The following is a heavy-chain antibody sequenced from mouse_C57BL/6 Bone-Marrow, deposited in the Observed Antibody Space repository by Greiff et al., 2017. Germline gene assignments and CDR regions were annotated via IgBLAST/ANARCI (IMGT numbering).Heavy chain of an antibody. CDR3: AEGKDGDRPFAY. CDR1: GFTFSSYA. V-gene: IGHV5-4*03. J-gene: IGHJ3*01. Sequence: EVMLVESGGGLVKPGGSLKLSCAASGFTFSSYAMSWVRQTPEKRLEWVATISDGGSYTYYPDNVKGRFTISTDNAKNNLYLQMSHLKSEDTAVYYCAEGKDGDRPFAYWGQGTLVTVSA. D-gene: IGHD2-13*01. CDR2: ISDGGSYT.